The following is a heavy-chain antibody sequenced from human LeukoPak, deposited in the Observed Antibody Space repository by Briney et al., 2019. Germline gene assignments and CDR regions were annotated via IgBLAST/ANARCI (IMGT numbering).Heavy chain of an antibody. J-gene: IGHJ6*02. CDR2: IYSGGST. D-gene: IGHD6-13*01. V-gene: IGHV3-53*04. Sequence: PGGSLRLSCAASGFTVSSNYMSWVRQAPGKGLEWVSVIYSGGSTYYADSVKGRFTISRHNSKNTLYLQMNSLRAEDTAVYYCAISNSSSWGDYYYYGMDVWGQGTTVTVSS. CDR3: AISNSSSWGDYYYYGMDV. CDR1: GFTVSSNY.